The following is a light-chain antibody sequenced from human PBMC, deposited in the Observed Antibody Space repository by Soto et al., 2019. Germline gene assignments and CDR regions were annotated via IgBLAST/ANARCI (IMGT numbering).Light chain of an antibody. J-gene: IGKJ1*01. CDR3: QQYKNLPPWT. CDR1: QSVSNN. CDR2: DAS. V-gene: IGKV3-15*01. Sequence: ILMTQSPATLSVSPGERATLSCRASQSVSNNLAWYQQKPGQAPRLLIYDASTRATGIPARFSGSGSGTEFTLTISGLQSEDFAVYYCQQYKNLPPWTFGQGTKVEIK.